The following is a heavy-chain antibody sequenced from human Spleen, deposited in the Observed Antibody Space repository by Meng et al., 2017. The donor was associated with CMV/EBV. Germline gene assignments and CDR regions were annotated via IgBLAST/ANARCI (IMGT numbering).Heavy chain of an antibody. CDR1: GYTFSTYD. CDR2: MNPNSGNT. Sequence: SGYTFSTYDINWVRQAAGQGLEWMGWMNPNSGNTGYAQKFQGRVTITRNTSISTAYMELSSLRSEDTAVYYCARDFWSGNSLYGMDVWGQGTTVTVSS. V-gene: IGHV1-8*03. J-gene: IGHJ6*02. CDR3: ARDFWSGNSLYGMDV. D-gene: IGHD3-3*01.